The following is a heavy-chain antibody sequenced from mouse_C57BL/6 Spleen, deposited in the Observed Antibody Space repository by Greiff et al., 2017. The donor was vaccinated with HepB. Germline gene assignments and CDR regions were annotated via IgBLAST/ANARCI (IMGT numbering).Heavy chain of an antibody. V-gene: IGHV1-55*01. Sequence: VQLQQPGAELVKPGASVKMSCKASGYTFTSYWITWVKQRPGQGLEWIGDIYPGSGSTNYNEKFKSKATLTVDTSSSTAYMQLSSLTSEDSAVYYCAREPYYGSSGYYAMDYWGQGTSVTVSS. D-gene: IGHD1-1*01. J-gene: IGHJ4*01. CDR2: IYPGSGST. CDR3: AREPYYGSSGYYAMDY. CDR1: GYTFTSYW.